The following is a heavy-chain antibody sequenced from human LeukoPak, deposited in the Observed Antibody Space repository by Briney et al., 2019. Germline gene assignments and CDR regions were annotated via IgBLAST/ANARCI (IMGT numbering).Heavy chain of an antibody. CDR3: AVSDWYAAFDV. J-gene: IGHJ3*01. V-gene: IGHV3-74*01. Sequence: GGSLRLSCAASGFTFSNYWMHWVRQAPGKGLVWVSRINSDGSSTSHADSVTGRFTISRDNANNTLYLQMNSLRAEDTALYYCAVSDWYAAFDVWGQGTMVTVSS. CDR1: GFTFSNYW. CDR2: INSDGSST. D-gene: IGHD6-19*01.